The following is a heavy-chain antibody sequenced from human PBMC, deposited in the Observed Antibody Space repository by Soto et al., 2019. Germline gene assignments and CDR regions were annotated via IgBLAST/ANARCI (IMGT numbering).Heavy chain of an antibody. J-gene: IGHJ4*01. V-gene: IGHV5-51*01. Sequence: CSGRMIQMPGKGLEWMGIIYPGDSDTRYSPSFQGQVTISADKSISTAYLQWSSLKASDTALYYSEKSMGDYGVVFAYWRHGTLVTVSP. CDR2: IYPGDSDT. CDR3: EKSMGDYGVVFAY. D-gene: IGHD4-17*01. CDR1: C.